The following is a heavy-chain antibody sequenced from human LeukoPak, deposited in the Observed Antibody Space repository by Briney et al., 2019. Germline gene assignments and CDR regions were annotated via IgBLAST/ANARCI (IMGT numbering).Heavy chain of an antibody. CDR1: GFTFSSYA. J-gene: IGHJ2*01. Sequence: GGSLRLSCAASGFTFSSYAMHWVRQAPGKGLEWVAVVSYDGSNKYYADSVKGRFTISRDNSKNTLYLQMNSLRAEDTAVYYCARDSSSRYFDLWGRGTLVTVSS. V-gene: IGHV3-30-3*01. CDR3: ARDSSSRYFDL. D-gene: IGHD2/OR15-2a*01. CDR2: VSYDGSNK.